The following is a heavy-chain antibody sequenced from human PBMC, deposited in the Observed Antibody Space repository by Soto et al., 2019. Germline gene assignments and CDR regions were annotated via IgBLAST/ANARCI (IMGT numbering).Heavy chain of an antibody. CDR1: GGSVDSGNHY. J-gene: IGHJ4*02. CDR3: ARDMGSAMTTRIFDH. D-gene: IGHD4-17*01. CDR2: IYYGEST. V-gene: IGHV4-30-4*01. Sequence: QVLVQESGPGLVKPSQTLTLSCTVSGGSVDSGNHYWNWIRQPPGKVLEWIGYIYYGESTYYNPSLKSRATISVDTSQSRFSLRLTSVTAADTDVYYCARDMGSAMTTRIFDHWGQGTLVTVSS.